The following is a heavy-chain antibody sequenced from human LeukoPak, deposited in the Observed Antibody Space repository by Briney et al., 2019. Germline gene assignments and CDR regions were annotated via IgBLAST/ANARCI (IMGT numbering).Heavy chain of an antibody. CDR3: ARGASYGDYKL. V-gene: IGHV4-59*01. J-gene: IGHJ4*02. CDR2: IYYSGST. D-gene: IGHD4-17*01. CDR1: GGSISSYY. Sequence: SETLSLTCTVSGGSISSYYWSWIRQPPGKELEWIGYIYYSGSTNYNPSLKSRVTISVDTSKNQFSLKLSSVTAADTAVYYCARGASYGDYKLWGQGTLVTVSS.